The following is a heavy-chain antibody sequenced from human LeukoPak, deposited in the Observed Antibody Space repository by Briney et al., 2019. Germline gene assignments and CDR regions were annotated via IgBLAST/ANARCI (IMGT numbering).Heavy chain of an antibody. D-gene: IGHD6-13*01. V-gene: IGHV4-59*08. CDR2: IYYSGST. J-gene: IGHJ5*02. CDR3: ARSQYSSSWYVAWFDP. CDR1: GGSISSYY. Sequence: SETLSLTCTVSGGSISSYYWSWIRQPPGKGLEWIGYIYYSGSTNYNPSLKSRVTISVDTPKNQFSLKLSSVTAADTAVYYCARSQYSSSWYVAWFDPWGQGTLVTVSS.